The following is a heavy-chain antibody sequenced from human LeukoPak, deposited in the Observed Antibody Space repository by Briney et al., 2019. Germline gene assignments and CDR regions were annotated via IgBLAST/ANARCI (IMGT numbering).Heavy chain of an antibody. V-gene: IGHV1-18*01. D-gene: IGHD3-10*01. J-gene: IGHJ4*02. Sequence: GASVKVSCKASGYTFTNYGFNWVRQAPGQGLEWMGNSAYNGNTNYAQKLQDRVTMTTDTSTSTAYMELRSLRSDDTAAYYCARYNSMFRGVTTSDYWGQGTLVTVSS. CDR2: SAYNGNT. CDR1: GYTFTNYG. CDR3: ARYNSMFRGVTTSDY.